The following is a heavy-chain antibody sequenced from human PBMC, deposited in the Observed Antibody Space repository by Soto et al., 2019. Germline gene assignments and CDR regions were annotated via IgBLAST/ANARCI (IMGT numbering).Heavy chain of an antibody. J-gene: IGHJ6*02. CDR1: GGTFSSYA. CDR3: ARSARSYYYYYGMDV. CDR2: IIPIFGTA. Sequence: GASVKVSCKASGGTFSSYAISWVRQAPGQGLEWMGGIIPIFGTANYAQKFQGRVTITADESTSTAYMELSSLRSEDTAVYYCARSARSYYYYYGMDVWGQGTAVTVSS. V-gene: IGHV1-69*13.